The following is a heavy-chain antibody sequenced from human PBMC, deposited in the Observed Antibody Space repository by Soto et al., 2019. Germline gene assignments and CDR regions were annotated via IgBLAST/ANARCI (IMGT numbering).Heavy chain of an antibody. D-gene: IGHD3-22*01. Sequence: GASVKVSCKASGYTFTSCGISWVRQAPGQGLGWMGWISAYNGNTNYAQKLQGRVTMTTDTSTSTAYMELRSLRSDDTAVYYCAREHYYDSSGYYSDYFDYWGQGTLVTVSS. V-gene: IGHV1-18*01. CDR1: GYTFTSCG. CDR2: ISAYNGNT. CDR3: AREHYYDSSGYYSDYFDY. J-gene: IGHJ4*02.